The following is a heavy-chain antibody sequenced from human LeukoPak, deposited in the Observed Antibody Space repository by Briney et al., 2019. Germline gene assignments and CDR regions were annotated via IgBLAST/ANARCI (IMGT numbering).Heavy chain of an antibody. V-gene: IGHV5-51*01. CDR3: AREGAATQDWFDP. D-gene: IGHD2-15*01. CDR1: GYGFTSYW. J-gene: IGHJ5*02. CDR2: IYPGDSDT. Sequence: GESLQISCKGSGYGFTSYWIGWVRQMPGKGLEWMGIIYPGDSDTRYSPSFQGQVTISADKSISTAYLQWSSLKASDTAMYYCAREGAATQDWFDPWGQGTLVTVSS.